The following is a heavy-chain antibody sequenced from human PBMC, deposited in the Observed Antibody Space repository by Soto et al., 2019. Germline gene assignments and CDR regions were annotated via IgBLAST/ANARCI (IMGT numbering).Heavy chain of an antibody. V-gene: IGHV4-4*07. CDR2: IDASGNT. J-gene: IGHJ4*01. CDR1: GGSISTYY. CDR3: ARGGHDFWSGPFDY. Sequence: SETLSLTCSVSGGSISTYYCNWIRQPAGKGLEWIVRIDASGNTNYSPSLKSRATLSADTSKNQFTLKLNSVTAADTAVYYCARGGHDFWSGPFDYGGQGAPVTVSS. D-gene: IGHD3-3*01.